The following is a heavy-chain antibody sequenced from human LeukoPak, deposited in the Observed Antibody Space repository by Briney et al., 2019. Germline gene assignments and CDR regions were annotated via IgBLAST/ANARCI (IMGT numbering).Heavy chain of an antibody. CDR3: AREGYYDSSGYPDAFDI. CDR2: INHSGST. Sequence: SETLSLTCAVYGVSFSSYYWSWVRQPPGKGLEWIGEINHSGSTNYNPSLKSRVTISVDTSKNQFSLKLSSVTAADTAVYYCAREGYYDSSGYPDAFDIWGQGTMVTVSS. J-gene: IGHJ3*02. V-gene: IGHV4-34*01. CDR1: GVSFSSYY. D-gene: IGHD3-22*01.